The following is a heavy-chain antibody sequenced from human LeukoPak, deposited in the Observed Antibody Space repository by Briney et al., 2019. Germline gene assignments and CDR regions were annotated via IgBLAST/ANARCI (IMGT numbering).Heavy chain of an antibody. CDR1: GFTFSSYG. J-gene: IGHJ4*02. CDR3: AKEELGYCTNGVCPPHD. D-gene: IGHD2-8*01. CDR2: ISYDGSNK. Sequence: PGGSLRLSCAASGFTFSSYGMHWVRQAPGKGLEWVAVISYDGSNKYYADSVKGRSTISRDNSKNTLYLQMNSLRAEDTAVYYCAKEELGYCTNGVCPPHDWGQGTLVTVSS. V-gene: IGHV3-30*18.